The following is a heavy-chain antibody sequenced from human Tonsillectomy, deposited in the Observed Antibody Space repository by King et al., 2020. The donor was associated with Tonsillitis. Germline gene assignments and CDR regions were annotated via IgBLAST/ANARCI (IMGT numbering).Heavy chain of an antibody. V-gene: IGHV4-59*01. CDR1: GGSISSYY. J-gene: IGHJ4*02. Sequence: VQLQESGPGLVKPSETLSLNCTVSGGSISSYYWSWIRQPPGKGLEWIGYIYYSGSTNYNPSLNSRVTISIHTSKNQFSLKLRSLTAAATAVYYCARGGCGGDCYYYFDYWGQGTLVTVYS. CDR3: ARGGCGGDCYYYFDY. D-gene: IGHD2-21*02. CDR2: IYYSGST.